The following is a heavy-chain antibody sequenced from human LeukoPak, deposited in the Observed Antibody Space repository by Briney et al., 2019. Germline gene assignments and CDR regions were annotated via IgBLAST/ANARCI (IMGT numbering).Heavy chain of an antibody. CDR3: AKGRTEGGTLALDY. D-gene: IGHD6-19*01. Sequence: GGSLRLSCAASGYTFSSYGMSWVRQAPGKGLERVSGISGSGGNTYYTDSVRGRLSISRDNSKNTLYLQVNSLRAEDTAVYYCAKGRTEGGTLALDYWGQGTLVTVSS. J-gene: IGHJ4*02. CDR1: GYTFSSYG. V-gene: IGHV3-23*01. CDR2: ISGSGGNT.